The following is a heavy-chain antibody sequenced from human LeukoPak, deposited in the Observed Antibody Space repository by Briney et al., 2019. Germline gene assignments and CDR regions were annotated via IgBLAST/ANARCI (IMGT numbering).Heavy chain of an antibody. CDR1: GGSTSSHSFH. D-gene: IGHD3-10*01. CDR3: ARLWYYGSGSPTLDY. V-gene: IGHV4-39*01. J-gene: IGHJ4*02. CDR2: IYYSGNT. Sequence: SETLSLTCTVSGGSTSSHSFHWGWIRQPPGKGLEWIGSIYYSGNTYYNPSLRSRVTISVDTSKNQFSLRLSSVTAADTAVYHCARLWYYGSGSPTLDYWGQGTLVTVSS.